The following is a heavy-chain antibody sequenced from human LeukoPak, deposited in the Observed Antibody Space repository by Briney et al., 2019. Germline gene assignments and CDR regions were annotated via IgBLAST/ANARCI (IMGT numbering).Heavy chain of an antibody. Sequence: SETLSLTCTASGGSISSYYWSWIRQPAGKGLEWIGRIYTSGSTNYNPSLKSRGTMSVDTSKNRFSLKLSSVTAADTAVYYCARVKIFDFWSGYSHNWFDPWGQGTLVTVSS. J-gene: IGHJ5*02. V-gene: IGHV4-4*07. CDR2: IYTSGST. D-gene: IGHD3-3*01. CDR1: GGSISSYY. CDR3: ARVKIFDFWSGYSHNWFDP.